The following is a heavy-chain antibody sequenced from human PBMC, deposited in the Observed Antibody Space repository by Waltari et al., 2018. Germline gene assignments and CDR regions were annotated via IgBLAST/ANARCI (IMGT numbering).Heavy chain of an antibody. CDR1: GGSISSYY. D-gene: IGHD6-13*01. Sequence: QVQLQESGPGLVKPSETLSLTCTVSGGSISSYYWSWIRQPPGKGLEWIGYIYYSGSTNSNPSLKSRVTISVDTSKNQFSLKLSSVTAADTAVYYCARGKYSADGYNTRANWFDPWGQGTLVTVSS. J-gene: IGHJ5*02. CDR3: ARGKYSADGYNTRANWFDP. V-gene: IGHV4-59*01. CDR2: IYYSGST.